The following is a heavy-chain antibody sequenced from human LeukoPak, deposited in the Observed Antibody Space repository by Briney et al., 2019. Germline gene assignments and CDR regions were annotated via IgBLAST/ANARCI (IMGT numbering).Heavy chain of an antibody. CDR2: IIPIFGIA. V-gene: IGHV1-69*04. CDR1: GGTFSSYA. CDR3: ARRKQWLDPYFDY. D-gene: IGHD6-19*01. Sequence: SVKVSCKASGGTFSSYAISWVRQAPGQGLEWMGRIIPIFGIANYAQKFQGRVTITADKSTSTAYMELSSLRSEDTAVYYCARRKQWLDPYFDYWGQGSLVTVSS. J-gene: IGHJ4*02.